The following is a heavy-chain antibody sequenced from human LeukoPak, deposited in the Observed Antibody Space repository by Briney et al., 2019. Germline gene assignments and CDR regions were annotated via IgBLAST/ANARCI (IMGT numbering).Heavy chain of an antibody. V-gene: IGHV3-9*01. D-gene: IGHD3-3*01. CDR1: GFTFDDYA. J-gene: IGHJ4*02. CDR2: ISWNSGSI. Sequence: PGGSLRLSCAASGFTFDDYAMHWVRQAPGKGLEWVSGISWNSGSIGCADSVKGRFTISRDNAKNSLYLQMNSLRAEDTALYYCAKGGVVLRFLEWFDYWGQGTLVTVSS. CDR3: AKGGVVLRFLEWFDY.